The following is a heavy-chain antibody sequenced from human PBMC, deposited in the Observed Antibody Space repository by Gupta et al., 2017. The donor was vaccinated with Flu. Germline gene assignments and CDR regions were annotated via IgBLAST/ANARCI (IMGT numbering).Heavy chain of an antibody. CDR3: AKDQEVVDYYDSSGYHYTQYYYYGMDV. V-gene: IGHV3-23*01. D-gene: IGHD3-22*01. Sequence: ISGTGATTYYADSKEGRFTISRDNSKNLLVLQIDSLSPEDTAVYYCAKDQEVVDYYDSSGYHYTQYYYYGMDVWGQGTTVTVSS. CDR2: ISGTGATT. J-gene: IGHJ6*02.